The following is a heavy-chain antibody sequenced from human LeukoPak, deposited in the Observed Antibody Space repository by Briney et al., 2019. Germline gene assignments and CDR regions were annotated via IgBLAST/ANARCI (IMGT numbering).Heavy chain of an antibody. D-gene: IGHD6-19*01. CDR3: ARDHSGPAPPRGWFDP. J-gene: IGHJ5*02. CDR2: MYHTGST. CDR1: GYSMSSGYY. V-gene: IGHV4-38-2*02. Sequence: SETLSLTCTVSGYSMSSGYYWGWIRQPPERGLEWIGSMYHTGSTYYNPSLKSRVTISVDTSKNQFSLKLSSVTAADTAVYYCARDHSGPAPPRGWFDPWGQGTLVTVSS.